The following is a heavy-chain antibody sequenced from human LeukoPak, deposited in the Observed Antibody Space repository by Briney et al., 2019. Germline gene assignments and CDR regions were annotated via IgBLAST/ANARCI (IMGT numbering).Heavy chain of an antibody. CDR2: IFYSGST. CDR3: AGHDYGGNSGREY. CDR1: GGSISSSTYY. Sequence: SETLSLTCTVSGGSISSSTYYWGWIRQPPGKGLEWIGNIFYSGSTYYNPSLKSRVTISVDTSKNQFSLKLSSVTAADTAVYYCAGHDYGGNSGREYWGQGTLVTVSS. J-gene: IGHJ4*02. V-gene: IGHV4-39*07. D-gene: IGHD4-23*01.